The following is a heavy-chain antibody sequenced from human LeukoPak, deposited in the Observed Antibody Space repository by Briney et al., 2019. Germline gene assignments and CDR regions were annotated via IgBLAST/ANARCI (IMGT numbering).Heavy chain of an antibody. Sequence: GRSLRLSCAASGFTFSSYAMSWVRQAPGKGLEWVSAISGSGGSTYYADSVKGRFTISRDNSKNTLYLQMNSLRAEDTAVYYCAKGPFIAAAGNWFDPWGQGTLVTVSS. CDR1: GFTFSSYA. CDR2: ISGSGGST. D-gene: IGHD6-13*01. V-gene: IGHV3-23*01. CDR3: AKGPFIAAAGNWFDP. J-gene: IGHJ5*02.